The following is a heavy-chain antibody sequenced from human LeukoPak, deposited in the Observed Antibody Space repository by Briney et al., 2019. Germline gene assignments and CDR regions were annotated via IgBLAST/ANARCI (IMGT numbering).Heavy chain of an antibody. Sequence: GASVKVSCKASGYTFINYDINWVRQATGQGLEWMGWMNPNSGNTGYAQDFQGRVTVTRNTSITTAYMELGSLRSEDTAVYYCARALSGSYQFYYFDYWGQGTLVTVSS. V-gene: IGHV1-8*03. J-gene: IGHJ4*02. D-gene: IGHD1-26*01. CDR3: ARALSGSYQFYYFDY. CDR1: GYTFINYD. CDR2: MNPNSGNT.